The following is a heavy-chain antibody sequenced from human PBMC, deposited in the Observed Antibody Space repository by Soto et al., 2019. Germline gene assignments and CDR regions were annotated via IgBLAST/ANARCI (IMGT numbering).Heavy chain of an antibody. Sequence: QVQLQESGPGLVKPSETLSLTCTVSGGSISSYYWSWLRQPPGKGLEWIGYIYYSGSTNYNPSLKSRVTISVDTSKNRFSLKLSSVTAADTAVYYCARAYGYYFDYWGQGTLVTVSS. J-gene: IGHJ4*02. CDR2: IYYSGST. CDR1: GGSISSYY. D-gene: IGHD4-17*01. CDR3: ARAYGYYFDY. V-gene: IGHV4-59*01.